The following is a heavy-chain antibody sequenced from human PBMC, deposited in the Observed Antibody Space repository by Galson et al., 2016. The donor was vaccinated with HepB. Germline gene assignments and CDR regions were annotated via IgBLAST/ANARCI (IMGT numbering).Heavy chain of an antibody. CDR1: GFMFTNYA. D-gene: IGHD2-15*01. Sequence: SLRLSCAASGFMFTNYAIHWVRQAPGKGLEWVAVIWYDGSNKYYSDSVKGRFTLSRDNSKNTLLLQMNSLRADDTAVYYCTRELNASAIDYWGQGTLVTVSS. V-gene: IGHV3-33*01. CDR3: TRELNASAIDY. J-gene: IGHJ4*02. CDR2: IWYDGSNK.